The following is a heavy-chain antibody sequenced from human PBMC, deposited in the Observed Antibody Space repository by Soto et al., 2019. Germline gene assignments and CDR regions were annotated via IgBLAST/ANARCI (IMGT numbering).Heavy chain of an antibody. D-gene: IGHD2-21*02. J-gene: IGHJ4*02. CDR1: GFTFSSYA. V-gene: IGHV3-30-3*01. Sequence: QVQLVESGGGVVQPGRSLRLSCAASGFTFSSYAMHWVRQAPGKGLEWVAVISYDGSNKYYADSVKGRFTISRDNSKNTLYLQMNSLRAEDTAVYYCARDRGPYCGGDCYSDYFDYWGQGTLVTVSS. CDR3: ARDRGPYCGGDCYSDYFDY. CDR2: ISYDGSNK.